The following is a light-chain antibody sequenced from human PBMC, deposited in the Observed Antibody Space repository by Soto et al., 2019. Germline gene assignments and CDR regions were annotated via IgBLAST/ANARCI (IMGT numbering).Light chain of an antibody. CDR3: CSGSTTFDG. CDR2: EVR. Sequence: QSVLTQPASVSGSPGQSITISCTGTSSDIESNDLVSWYQQHADKVPKLIIYEVRKRPSGVSNRFSGYKTGKTASMTTSGFQAEDEADYYCCSGSTTFDGFGTGTKVTVL. J-gene: IGLJ1*01. V-gene: IGLV2-23*02. CDR1: SSDIESNDL.